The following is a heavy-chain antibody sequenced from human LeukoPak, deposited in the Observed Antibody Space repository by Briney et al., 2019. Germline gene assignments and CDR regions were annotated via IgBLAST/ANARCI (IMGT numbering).Heavy chain of an antibody. CDR3: ARFGVVTNDAFDI. D-gene: IGHD3-3*01. V-gene: IGHV1-2*02. CDR2: INPNSGVT. Sequence: ASVKVSCKASEYTFNGYYIHWVRQAPGQGLEWMGWINPNSGVTKYAQQFQGRVTMTWDTSVSTAYMELYRLTSDDTAMYYCARFGVVTNDAFDIWGQGTMVTISS. CDR1: EYTFNGYY. J-gene: IGHJ3*02.